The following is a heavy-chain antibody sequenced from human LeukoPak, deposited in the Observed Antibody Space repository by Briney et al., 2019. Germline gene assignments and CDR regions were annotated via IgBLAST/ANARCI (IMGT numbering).Heavy chain of an antibody. V-gene: IGHV4-61*05. D-gene: IGHD6-13*01. CDR3: ARGSSSSWYGF. CDR2: IYYTGST. Sequence: SETLSLTCTVSGGSISSSSYYWGWIRQPPGKGLEWIGYIYYTGSTNYNPSLKSRVTISVDTSKNQFSLNLSSVSAADTAVYYCARGSSSSWYGFWGQGTLVTVSS. J-gene: IGHJ4*02. CDR1: GGSISSSSYY.